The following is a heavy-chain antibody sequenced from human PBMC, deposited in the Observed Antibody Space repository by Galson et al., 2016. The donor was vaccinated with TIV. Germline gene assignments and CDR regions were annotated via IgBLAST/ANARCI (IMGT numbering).Heavy chain of an antibody. Sequence: SLRLSCAASGFTFSSFAMSWVRQAPGKALEWVSGISGSGGTTFYADSVKGRFSISRDNSKNTVYLQMNSLRAEDTAVYYWAKDTGSLPRNWFDPWGQGTLVTVSS. D-gene: IGHD3-9*01. CDR2: ISGSGGTT. J-gene: IGHJ5*02. CDR1: GFTFSSFA. CDR3: AKDTGSLPRNWFDP. V-gene: IGHV3-23*01.